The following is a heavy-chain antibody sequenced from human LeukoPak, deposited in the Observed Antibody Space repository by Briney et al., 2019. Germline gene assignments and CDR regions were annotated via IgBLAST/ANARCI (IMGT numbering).Heavy chain of an antibody. Sequence: GGSLRLSCAASGLTFSSYAMHWVRQAPGKGLEWVAVISYDGSNKCYADSVEGRFTISGDKSKNTLYLQMNSLRPEDTAFYYCARGPGPIAGAKNPFDIWGQGTMVTVSS. J-gene: IGHJ3*02. CDR1: GLTFSSYA. V-gene: IGHV3-30*01. D-gene: IGHD1-26*01. CDR3: ARGPGPIAGAKNPFDI. CDR2: ISYDGSNK.